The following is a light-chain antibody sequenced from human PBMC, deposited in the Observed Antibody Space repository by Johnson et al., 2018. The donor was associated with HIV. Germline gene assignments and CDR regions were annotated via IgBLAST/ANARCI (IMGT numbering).Light chain of an antibody. CDR1: SSNIGNNY. CDR3: GTWDNSLNVYV. V-gene: IGLV1-51*02. Sequence: QPPSVSAAPGQKVTISCSGSSSNIGNNYVSWYQQLPGTAPKLLIYENNKRPSGIPDRFSGSKSGTSATLGITGLQTGDEAAYYCGTWDNSLNVYVFGTGTKVIGL. J-gene: IGLJ1*01. CDR2: ENN.